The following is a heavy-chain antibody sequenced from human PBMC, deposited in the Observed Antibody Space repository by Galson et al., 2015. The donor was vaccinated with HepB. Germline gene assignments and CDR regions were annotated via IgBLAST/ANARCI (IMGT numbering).Heavy chain of an antibody. J-gene: IGHJ6*02. Sequence: SETLSLTCTVSGGSISSYYWSWIRQPPGKGLEWIGYIYYSGSTNYNPSLKSRVTISVDTSKNQFSLKLSSVTAADTAVYYCARSWELRPKRNYYYYGMDVWGQGTTVTVSS. CDR1: GGSISSYY. D-gene: IGHD1-26*01. CDR3: ARSWELRPKRNYYYYGMDV. CDR2: IYYSGST. V-gene: IGHV4-59*01.